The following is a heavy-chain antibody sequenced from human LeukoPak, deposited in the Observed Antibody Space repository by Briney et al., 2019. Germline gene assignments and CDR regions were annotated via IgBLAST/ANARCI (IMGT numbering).Heavy chain of an antibody. V-gene: IGHV3-23*01. CDR1: GFTFSNYA. Sequence: GGSLRLSCAASGFTFSNYAMTWVRQAPGKGLEWVSGVSGSGGTTYYADSVKGRFTISRDNLKNTLYLQMSSLRVEDMAIYYCAKNRRACSGGSCNSGVSEYFHHWGQGTLVTVSS. J-gene: IGHJ1*01. D-gene: IGHD2-15*01. CDR2: VSGSGGTT. CDR3: AKNRRACSGGSCNSGVSEYFHH.